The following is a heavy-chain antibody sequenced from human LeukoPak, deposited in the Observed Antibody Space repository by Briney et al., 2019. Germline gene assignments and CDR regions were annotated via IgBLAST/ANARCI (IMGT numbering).Heavy chain of an antibody. D-gene: IGHD3-22*01. CDR2: ISSSGSTI. Sequence: PSETLSLTCAVYGGSFSGYYWSWIRQAPGKGLEWVSYISSSGSTIYYADSVKGRFTISRDNAKNSLYLQMNSLRAEDTAVYYCARGTKLGYYDSSGSLGYWGQGTLVTVSS. CDR3: ARGTKLGYYDSSGSLGY. V-gene: IGHV3-11*04. J-gene: IGHJ4*02. CDR1: GGSFSGYY.